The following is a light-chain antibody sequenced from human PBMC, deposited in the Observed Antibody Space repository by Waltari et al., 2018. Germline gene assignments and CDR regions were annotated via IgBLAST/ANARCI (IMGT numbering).Light chain of an antibody. CDR3: QAGDSTIVV. Sequence: SYELTQPPSVSVSPGQTASITCSGDKLGVNDASWYQQKPGQSPVLVISQDRKRPSGIPERLSGSNAGNTATLTSSRTQAMDEADYYCQAGDSTIVVFGGGTKLTVL. CDR2: QDR. J-gene: IGLJ2*01. CDR1: KLGVND. V-gene: IGLV3-1*01.